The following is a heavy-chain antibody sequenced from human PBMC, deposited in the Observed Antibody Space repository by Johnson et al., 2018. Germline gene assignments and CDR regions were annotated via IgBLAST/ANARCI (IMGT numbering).Heavy chain of an antibody. V-gene: IGHV3-13*01. CDR1: GSPFSYYD. CDR3: AKDKVTGGTYSEPRGSYYYYYYMDV. D-gene: IGHD1-26*01. CDR2: IGSAVDT. J-gene: IGHJ6*03. Sequence: VQLVESGGGFVQPGGSLRLSCEASGSPFSYYDMHWARQVTGKGLEWVSSIGSAVDTYYPVSVKGRFTPTKEKADPSLYLQMNMLRDADTAVYYCAKDKVTGGTYSEPRGSYYYYYYMDVWGKGTTVTVSS.